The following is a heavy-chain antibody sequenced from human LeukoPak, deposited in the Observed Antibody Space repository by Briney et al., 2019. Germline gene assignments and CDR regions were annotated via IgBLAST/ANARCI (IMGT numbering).Heavy chain of an antibody. J-gene: IGHJ4*02. CDR2: ISAYNGNT. Sequence: ASVKVSCKASGYTFTSYGISWVRQAPGQGREWMGWISAYNGNTNYAQKLQGRVTMTTDTSTSTAYMELRSLRSDDTAVYYCARDPVYCSGGSCYSGFLDYWGQGTLVTVSS. D-gene: IGHD2-15*01. CDR3: ARDPVYCSGGSCYSGFLDY. CDR1: GYTFTSYG. V-gene: IGHV1-18*01.